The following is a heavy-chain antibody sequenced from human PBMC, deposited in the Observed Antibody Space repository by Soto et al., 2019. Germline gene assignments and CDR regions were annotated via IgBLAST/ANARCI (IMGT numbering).Heavy chain of an antibody. Sequence: GASVKVSCKASGYTFTSYAMHWVRQAPGQRLEWMGWINAGNGNTKYSQKFQGRVTITRDTSASTAYMGLSSLRSEDTAVYYCARVGGYSSSGEVVFDFGAQGKRVPVSS. CDR2: INAGNGNT. D-gene: IGHD6-13*01. CDR1: GYTFTSYA. J-gene: IGHJ3*01. V-gene: IGHV1-3*01. CDR3: ARVGGYSSSGEVVFDF.